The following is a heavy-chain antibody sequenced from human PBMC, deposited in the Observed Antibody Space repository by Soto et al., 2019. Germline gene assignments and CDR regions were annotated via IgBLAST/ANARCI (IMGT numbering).Heavy chain of an antibody. D-gene: IGHD3-22*01. V-gene: IGHV3-11*04. J-gene: IGHJ4*02. CDR2: ISSSGSTI. CDR1: GFTFSDYY. CDR3: ARDRLPTITMIVVVITAFDY. Sequence: PGGSLRLSCAASGFTFSDYYMSWIRQAPGKGLEWVSYISSSGSTIYYADSVKGRFTISRDNSKNTLYLQMNSLRAEDTAVYYCARDRLPTITMIVVVITAFDYWGQGTLVTVSS.